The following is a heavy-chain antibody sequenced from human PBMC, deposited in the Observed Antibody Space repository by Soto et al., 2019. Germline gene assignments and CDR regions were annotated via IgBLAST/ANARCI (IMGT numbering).Heavy chain of an antibody. CDR1: GFTFSSYG. D-gene: IGHD6-19*01. V-gene: IGHV3-30*18. J-gene: IGHJ4*02. CDR2: ISYDGSNK. Sequence: QVQLVESGGGVVQPGRSLRLSCAASGFTFSSYGMHWVRQAPGKGLEWVAVISYDGSNKYYADSVKGRFTISRDNSKNTLYLQMNSLRAENTAVYYWAKDRSSGWYGGDYWGQGTLVPVSS. CDR3: AKDRSSGWYGGDY.